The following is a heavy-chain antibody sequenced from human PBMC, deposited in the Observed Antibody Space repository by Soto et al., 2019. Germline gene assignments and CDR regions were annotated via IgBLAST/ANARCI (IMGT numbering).Heavy chain of an antibody. CDR1: GYTFADSG. CDR2: SSAYNGDT. J-gene: IGHJ4*02. D-gene: IGHD3-16*01. V-gene: IGHV1-18*01. CDR3: AIVWAAALVPFGS. Sequence: QVQLVQSGGEVKKPGASVKVSCKASGYTFADSGISWVRQAPGHGLEWLGWSSAYNGDTEYAQKFQGRVTMTTDTATSTPPMELRSRTSADTAVYYRAIVWAAALVPFGSWGQATMGRVSS.